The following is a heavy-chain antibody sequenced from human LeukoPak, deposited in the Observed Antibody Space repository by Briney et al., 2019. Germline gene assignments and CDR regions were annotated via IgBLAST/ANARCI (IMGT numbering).Heavy chain of an antibody. J-gene: IGHJ4*02. CDR1: GFTFSTFG. Sequence: PGGSLRLSCAASGFTFSTFGMHWVRQAPGKGLEWVAAISYDGYNQYYIDSVKGRFTVSRDNSKNTLYLQMNSLRAEDTAVYYCAKNYHEASRAYPGIFDYWGQGTLVTVSS. CDR2: ISYDGYNQ. D-gene: IGHD1-7*01. CDR3: AKNYHEASRAYPGIFDY. V-gene: IGHV3-30*18.